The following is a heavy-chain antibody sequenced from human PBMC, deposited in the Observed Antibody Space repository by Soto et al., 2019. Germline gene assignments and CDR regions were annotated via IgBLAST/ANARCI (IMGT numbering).Heavy chain of an antibody. V-gene: IGHV1-8*01. CDR1: GYTFTTYD. D-gene: IGHD3-22*01. CDR2: MNPNSGNT. J-gene: IGHJ6*02. Sequence: QVQLVQSGAEVRKPGASVKVSCKASGYTFTTYDINWVRQATGQGLEWMGWMNPNSGNTVYAQKFQGRVTMTRNTSINTAYMELTSLTSDDTAVYYCARYHYYYCMDVWGQGTTVTGSS. CDR3: ARYHYYYCMDV.